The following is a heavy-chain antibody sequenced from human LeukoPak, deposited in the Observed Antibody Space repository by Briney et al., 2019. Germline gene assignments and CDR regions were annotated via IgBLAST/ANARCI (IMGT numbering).Heavy chain of an antibody. J-gene: IGHJ4*02. V-gene: IGHV4-39*01. CDR3: VRGNDSSGYPLDY. CDR1: GGSISSRSYY. CDR2: IYYSGSI. D-gene: IGHD3-22*01. Sequence: SETLSLTCTVSGGSISSRSYYWGWIRQPPGKGLEWIGNIYYSGSIYYNPSLKSRVTISVDTSKNQFSLKVSSVTAADTAVYYCVRGNDSSGYPLDYWGQGTLVTVSS.